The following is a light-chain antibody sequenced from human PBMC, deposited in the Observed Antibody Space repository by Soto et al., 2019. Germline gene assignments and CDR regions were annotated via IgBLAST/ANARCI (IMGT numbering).Light chain of an antibody. Sequence: QSAPTQPASVSGSPGQSLTISCTGTSSDIGAYDYVSWYQHHPGKAPKLILYEVNNRPSGVSNRFSGSKSGNTASLTISGLQAEDEADYFCSSYTRANTRVFGGGTKLTVL. CDR2: EVN. CDR1: SSDIGAYDY. J-gene: IGLJ3*02. CDR3: SSYTRANTRV. V-gene: IGLV2-14*01.